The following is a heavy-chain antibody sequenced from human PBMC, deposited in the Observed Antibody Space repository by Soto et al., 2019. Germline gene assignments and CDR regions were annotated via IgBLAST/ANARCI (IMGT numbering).Heavy chain of an antibody. CDR1: GFAFNNYG. J-gene: IGHJ4*02. V-gene: IGHV3-21*01. CDR2: ISKSDYT. CDR3: AREDSIIIPAVSDF. Sequence: GGSLRLSCTVSGFAFNNYGINWVRQAPGKGLEWVSSISKSDYTYYSDSVKRRFTISRDNAKNSVSLQMNTLRVEDTAVYYCAREDSIIIPAVSDFWGQGTLVTVSS. D-gene: IGHD2-2*01.